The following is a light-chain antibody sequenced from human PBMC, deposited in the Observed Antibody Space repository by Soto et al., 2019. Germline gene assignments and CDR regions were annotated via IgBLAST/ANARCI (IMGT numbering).Light chain of an antibody. Sequence: EIVLTQSPGPLSLSPGERATLSCTASQSVTSRYVAWYQQKPGQAPRLRMSGASPRAAGIPDRVSGSGSGTDFTLTISRLEPEDFAVYYCQQYGSSPRTFGQGTKVDIK. V-gene: IGKV3-20*01. J-gene: IGKJ1*01. CDR3: QQYGSSPRT. CDR2: GAS. CDR1: QSVTSRY.